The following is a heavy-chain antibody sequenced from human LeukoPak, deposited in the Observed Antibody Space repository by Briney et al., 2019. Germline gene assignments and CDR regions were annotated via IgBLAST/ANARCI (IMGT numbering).Heavy chain of an antibody. V-gene: IGHV5-51*01. CDR1: GYSFTSYW. CDR3: ARPSGSGWFRDVFDI. D-gene: IGHD6-19*01. J-gene: IGHJ3*02. CDR2: IYPGDSDT. Sequence: GESLKISCKGSGYSFTSYWIGWVRQMPGKGLEWMGIIYPGDSDTRYSPSFQGQVTISADKSVSTAYLQWSSLKASDTAMYYCARPSGSGWFRDVFDIWGQGTMVTVSS.